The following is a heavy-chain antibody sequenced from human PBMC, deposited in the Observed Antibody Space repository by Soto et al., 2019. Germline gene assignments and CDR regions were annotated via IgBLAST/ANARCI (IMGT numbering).Heavy chain of an antibody. CDR3: AAGGVVVAADYYYYYYMDV. D-gene: IGHD2-15*01. Sequence: ASVKVSCKASGFTFTSSAMQWVRQARGQRLEWIGWIVVGSGNTNYAQKFQERVTITRDMSTSTAYMELSSLRSEDTAVYYCAAGGVVVAADYYYYYYMDVWGKGTTVTV. V-gene: IGHV1-58*02. CDR2: IVVGSGNT. CDR1: GFTFTSSA. J-gene: IGHJ6*03.